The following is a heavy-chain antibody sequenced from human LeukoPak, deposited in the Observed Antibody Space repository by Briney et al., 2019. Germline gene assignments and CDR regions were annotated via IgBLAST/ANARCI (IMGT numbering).Heavy chain of an antibody. CDR3: ARGSQYSSSSFDY. Sequence: GGSLRLSCAASGFTFSSYSMNWVRQAPGKGLEWVSSISSSSSYIYYADSVKGRFTISRDNAKNSLYLQMNSLRAEDTAVYYCARGSQYSSSSFDYWGQGTLVTVSS. CDR1: GFTFSSYS. V-gene: IGHV3-21*01. CDR2: ISSSSSYI. J-gene: IGHJ4*02. D-gene: IGHD6-6*01.